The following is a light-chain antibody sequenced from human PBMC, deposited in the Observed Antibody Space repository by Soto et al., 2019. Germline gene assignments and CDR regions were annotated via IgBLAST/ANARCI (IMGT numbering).Light chain of an antibody. Sequence: QSALTHPASVSGSPGQSITISCIGSSSDFGAYNSVSWYQQHPGKAPKLVIYDVSHRPSGVSDRFSGSKSGNTASLTISRLQAEDEADYYCTSFTTTTTVVVFGGGTKLTVL. CDR3: TSFTTTTTVVV. CDR2: DVS. V-gene: IGLV2-14*01. J-gene: IGLJ2*01. CDR1: SSDFGAYNS.